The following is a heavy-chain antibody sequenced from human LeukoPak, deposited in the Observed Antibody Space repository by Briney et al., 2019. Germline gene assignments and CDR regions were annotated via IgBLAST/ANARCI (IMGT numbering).Heavy chain of an antibody. Sequence: PSETLSLTCTVSGVSISTSRYYWGWIRQPPGKGLEWIGNIYYSGTTNYNPSLKSRVTISVDTSKNQFSLKLNSVTAADTAVYYCGSAGGYYYIDVWGKGTTVTVSS. J-gene: IGHJ6*03. D-gene: IGHD3-16*01. CDR1: GVSISTSRYY. CDR3: GSAGGYYYIDV. CDR2: IYYSGTT. V-gene: IGHV4-39*07.